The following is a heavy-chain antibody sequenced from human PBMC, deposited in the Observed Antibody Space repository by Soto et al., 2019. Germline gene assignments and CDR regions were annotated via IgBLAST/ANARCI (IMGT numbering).Heavy chain of an antibody. CDR1: GYTFTSYG. J-gene: IGHJ5*02. CDR3: ARGGFYDSSGDSTLEGGVVVGAPTVIDIPNPLQSLP. Sequence: ASVKVSCKASGYTFTSYGINWVRQAPGQGLEWLGWISAYDGYTNYAQILQGRVSMTTDTSTKTAYMELRSLRSDDTAMYYCARGGFYDSSGDSTLEGGVVVGAPTVIDIPNPLQSLPWG. D-gene: IGHD3-22*01. V-gene: IGHV1-18*01. CDR2: ISAYDGYT.